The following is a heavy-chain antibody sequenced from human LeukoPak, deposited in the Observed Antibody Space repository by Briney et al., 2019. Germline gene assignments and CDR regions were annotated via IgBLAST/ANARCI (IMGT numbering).Heavy chain of an antibody. V-gene: IGHV5-51*01. D-gene: IGHD4-23*01. CDR2: IYPGDSDT. CDR1: GYSFTSYW. Sequence: GESLKISCKGSGYSFTSYWIGWVRQMPGKGLGWMGIIYPGDSDTKYSPSFKGQVTISADKSISTAYLQWGRLKASDTAMYYCARRDYGGKHFDYWGQGTLVTVSS. CDR3: ARRDYGGKHFDY. J-gene: IGHJ4*02.